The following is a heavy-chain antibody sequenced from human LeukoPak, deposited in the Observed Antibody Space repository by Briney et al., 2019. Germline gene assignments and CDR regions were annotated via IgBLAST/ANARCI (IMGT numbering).Heavy chain of an antibody. CDR3: GRDLPKGSSSRYRGMDV. V-gene: IGHV1-2*02. Sequence: ASVKVSCKASGYTFTGYYIHWVRQAPGQGLEWMGWINPNSGGTNYAQKFQGRVTMTRDTSISTAYMELSRLRSDDAAVYCCGRDLPKGSSSRYRGMDVSGQGTTVTASS. CDR2: INPNSGGT. CDR1: GYTFTGYY. J-gene: IGHJ6*02. D-gene: IGHD6-13*01.